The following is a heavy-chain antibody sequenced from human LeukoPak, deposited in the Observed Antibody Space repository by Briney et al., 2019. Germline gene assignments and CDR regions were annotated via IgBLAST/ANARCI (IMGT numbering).Heavy chain of an antibody. CDR2: IIPILGIA. CDR1: GGTFSSYA. V-gene: IGHV1-69*04. Sequence: SVKVSCKASGGTFSSYAISWVRQAPGQGLEWMGRIIPILGIANYAQKFQGRVTITADKSTSTAYMELSSLRSEDTAVYYCARGSDYYDSSGYYGDYWGQGTLVTVS. J-gene: IGHJ4*02. D-gene: IGHD3-22*01. CDR3: ARGSDYYDSSGYYGDY.